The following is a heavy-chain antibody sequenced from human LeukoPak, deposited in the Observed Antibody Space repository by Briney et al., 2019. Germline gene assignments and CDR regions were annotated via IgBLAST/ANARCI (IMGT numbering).Heavy chain of an antibody. V-gene: IGHV3-53*01. Sequence: PGGSLRLSCAASGFTVSTNYMSWVRQAPGKGLEWVSTLYSGGNRYYADSVRGRFTISRDDFRNTLFLQMSNLRVEDTAVYYCARESGDRPGLPGRWGQGTLVTVSS. D-gene: IGHD1-26*01. CDR2: LYSGGNR. J-gene: IGHJ4*02. CDR3: ARESGDRPGLPGR. CDR1: GFTVSTNY.